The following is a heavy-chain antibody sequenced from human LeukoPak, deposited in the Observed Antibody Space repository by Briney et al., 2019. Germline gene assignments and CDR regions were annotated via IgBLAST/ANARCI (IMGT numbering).Heavy chain of an antibody. CDR1: GYTFTSYG. CDR2: ISAYNGNT. D-gene: IGHD5-12*01. CDR3: ARDRPFYSGYDPYYYYYMDV. Sequence: GASVKVSCKASGYTFTSYGISWVRQAPGQGLEWMGWISAYNGNTNYAQKLQGRFTMTTDTSTSTAYMELRSLRSDDTAVYYCARDRPFYSGYDPYYYYYMDVWGKGTTVTVSS. J-gene: IGHJ6*03. V-gene: IGHV1-18*01.